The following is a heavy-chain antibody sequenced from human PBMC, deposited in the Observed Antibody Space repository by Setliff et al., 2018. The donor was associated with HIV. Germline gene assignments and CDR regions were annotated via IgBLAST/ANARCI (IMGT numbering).Heavy chain of an antibody. J-gene: IGHJ4*02. D-gene: IGHD3-10*01. Sequence: SETLSLTCTVSGGSISSYYWSWIRQPAGKGLEWIGRIYTSGSTNYNPSLKSRVTMSVDASKNQFSLKVKSVTAADTATYYCAKKGRYYYGSGVTTDYFDDWGQGT. CDR1: GGSISSYY. CDR3: AKKGRYYYGSGVTTDYFDD. CDR2: IYTSGST. V-gene: IGHV4-4*07.